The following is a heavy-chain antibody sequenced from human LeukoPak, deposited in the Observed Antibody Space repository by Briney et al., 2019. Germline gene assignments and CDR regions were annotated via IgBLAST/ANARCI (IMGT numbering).Heavy chain of an antibody. J-gene: IGHJ4*02. CDR2: INPNSGGT. CDR1: GYTFTGYY. D-gene: IGHD3-10*01. CDR3: ARVVTMVRGVIIDYFDY. Sequence: ASVKVSCKASGYTFTGYYMHWVRQAPGQGLEWMGRINPNSGGTNYAQKFQGRVTMTRDTSISTAYMELRSLRSDDTAVYYCARVVTMVRGVIIDYFDYWGQGTLVTVSS. V-gene: IGHV1-2*06.